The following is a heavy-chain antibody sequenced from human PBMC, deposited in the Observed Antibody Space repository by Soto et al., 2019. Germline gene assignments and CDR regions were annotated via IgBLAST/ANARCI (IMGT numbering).Heavy chain of an antibody. CDR3: AKNGRPTYYYYGMDV. V-gene: IGHV1-18*01. Sequence: QGQLVQSGGEVKKPGASVKVSCKASGYTFTRYGITWVRQAPGQGLEWMGWISGYNGDTKYAQKFQGRVTMTVDTSTTTAYMELRSLTSDDRAVYYCAKNGRPTYYYYGMDVWGQGTTVTVSS. D-gene: IGHD2-8*01. CDR1: GYTFTRYG. CDR2: ISGYNGDT. J-gene: IGHJ6*02.